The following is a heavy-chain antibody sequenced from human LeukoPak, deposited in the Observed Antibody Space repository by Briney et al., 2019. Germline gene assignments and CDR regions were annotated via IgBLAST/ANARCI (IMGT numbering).Heavy chain of an antibody. V-gene: IGHV5-51*01. CDR1: GYSFPTYW. J-gene: IGHJ4*02. CDR3: ARPPSRGYSSSFEY. Sequence: GESLKISCKGSGYSFPTYWIAWVRQMPGKGLEWMGIIDPDEANIRYSPAFQGQATISADKSISTAYLQWSSLKASVTAMYYCARPPSRGYSSSFEYWGQGTLVTVSS. D-gene: IGHD2-2*03. CDR2: IDPDEANI.